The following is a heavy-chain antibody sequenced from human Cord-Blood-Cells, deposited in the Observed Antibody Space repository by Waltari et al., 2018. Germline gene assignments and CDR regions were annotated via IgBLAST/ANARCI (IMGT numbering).Heavy chain of an antibody. J-gene: IGHJ4*02. CDR1: GGPFSRYA. Sequence: VPLVQSGAEGKKPGSSVKVSRKVYGGPFSRYAISWVRQAPGQGLEWMGGIIPIFGTANYAQKFQGRVTITADESTSTAYMELSSLRSEDTAVYYCARRWGLYSSSWYFDYWGQGTLVTVSS. CDR3: ARRWGLYSSSWYFDY. CDR2: IIPIFGTA. D-gene: IGHD6-13*01. V-gene: IGHV1-69*01.